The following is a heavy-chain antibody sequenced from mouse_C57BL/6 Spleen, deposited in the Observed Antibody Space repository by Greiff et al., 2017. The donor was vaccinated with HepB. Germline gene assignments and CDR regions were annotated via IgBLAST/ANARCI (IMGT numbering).Heavy chain of an antibody. CDR2: IDPSDSET. D-gene: IGHD3-2*02. Sequence: QVQLQQPGAELVRPGSSVKLSCKASGYTFTSYWMHWVKQRPIQGLEWIGNIDPSDSETHYNQKFKDKATLTVDKSSSTAYMQLSSLTSEDSAVYYSASSAQVYYFDYWGQGTTLTVSS. CDR3: ASSAQVYYFDY. CDR1: GYTFTSYW. J-gene: IGHJ2*01. V-gene: IGHV1-52*01.